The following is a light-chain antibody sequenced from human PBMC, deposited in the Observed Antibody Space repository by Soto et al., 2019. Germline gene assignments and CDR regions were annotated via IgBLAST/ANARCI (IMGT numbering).Light chain of an antibody. V-gene: IGKV3-20*01. J-gene: IGKJ4*01. CDR2: GAS. CDR1: QSVTSTY. Sequence: EIVLTQSPGTLSLSAGERASLSCRASQSVTSTYLAWYQQKPGQAPRLLIYGASSRATGIPDRFSGSGSGTDFTLTISRLEPEDFATYYCQQYNSYPLTFGGGTKVDI. CDR3: QQYNSYPLT.